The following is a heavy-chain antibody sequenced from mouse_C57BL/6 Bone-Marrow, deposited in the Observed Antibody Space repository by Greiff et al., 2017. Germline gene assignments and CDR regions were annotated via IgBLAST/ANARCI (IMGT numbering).Heavy chain of an antibody. Sequence: VKLMESGPGLVQPSQSLSITCTVSGFSINSYGVHWVSQSPGQGLEWLGVIWRGGSTDYNAAFMSRLSITKDNSKSQVFFKMNSLQAVDTAIYYCAKNNRGYFDYLGQFTTLSVSS. CDR3: AKNNRGYFDY. J-gene: IGHJ2*01. CDR1: GFSINSYG. CDR2: IWRGGST. D-gene: IGHD2-14*01. V-gene: IGHV2-5*01.